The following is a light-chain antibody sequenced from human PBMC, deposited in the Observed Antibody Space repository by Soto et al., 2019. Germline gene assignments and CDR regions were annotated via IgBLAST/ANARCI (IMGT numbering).Light chain of an antibody. CDR2: SAS. V-gene: IGKV3-20*01. CDR3: HHFGSLPET. J-gene: IGKJ1*01. Sequence: EVVLTQSPGPLSLSPGERVTLSCRASQSVASSYLAWYQQKPGRAPRLLFYSASSRATGIPDRFSGSGSGTDFTLTSSRLEPEDFAVYYCHHFGSLPETFGQGTNVE. CDR1: QSVASSY.